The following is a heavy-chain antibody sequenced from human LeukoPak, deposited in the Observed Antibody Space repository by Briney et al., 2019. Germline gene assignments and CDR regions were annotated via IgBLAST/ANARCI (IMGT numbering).Heavy chain of an antibody. Sequence: ASVKVSCKASGYTFTSYDINWVRQATGQGLEWMGWMNPNSGNTGYAQKFQGRVTMTRNTSISTAYMELSSLRSEDTAVYYCARGTGSGWYLSYYFDYWGQGTLVTVSS. CDR2: MNPNSGNT. D-gene: IGHD6-19*01. CDR1: GYTFTSYD. J-gene: IGHJ4*02. V-gene: IGHV1-8*01. CDR3: ARGTGSGWYLSYYFDY.